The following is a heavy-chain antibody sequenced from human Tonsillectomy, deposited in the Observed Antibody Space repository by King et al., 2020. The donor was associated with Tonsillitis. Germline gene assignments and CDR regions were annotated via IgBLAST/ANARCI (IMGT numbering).Heavy chain of an antibody. CDR3: AKRRGAMVRGPFDY. D-gene: IGHD3-10*01. CDR2: ISYDGSNK. J-gene: IGHJ4*02. CDR1: GFTFSSFG. V-gene: IGHV3-30*18. Sequence: VHLVESGGGVVQPGRSLRLSCAASGFTFSSFGMHWVRQAPGKGLEWVAVISYDGSNKDYADSVKGRFTISRDNSKNTTFLQMNSLRAEDTAVYYCAKRRGAMVRGPFDYWGQGTLVTVSS.